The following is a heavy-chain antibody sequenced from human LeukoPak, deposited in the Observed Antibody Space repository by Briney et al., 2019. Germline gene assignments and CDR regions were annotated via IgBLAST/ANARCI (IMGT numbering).Heavy chain of an antibody. D-gene: IGHD3-9*01. CDR3: ASCRPRGLTGYYGPCFGPHAFDI. CDR2: IYPGDSNT. V-gene: IGHV5-51*01. CDR1: GYSFTSYW. J-gene: IGHJ3*02. Sequence: GESLKISCKCSGYSFTSYWIGWVRQLPGKGLEWMGIIYPGDSNTRYSPSFQGQVTISADKSISTAYLQWSSLKASDTAMYYCASCRPRGLTGYYGPCFGPHAFDIWGQGTMVTVSS.